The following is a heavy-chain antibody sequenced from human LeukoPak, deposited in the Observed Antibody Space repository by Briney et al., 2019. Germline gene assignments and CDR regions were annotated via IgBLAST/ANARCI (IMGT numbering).Heavy chain of an antibody. J-gene: IGHJ3*02. Sequence: RASVKVSCKASGYTFTSYDINWVRQATGQGLEWMGWMNPNSGNTGYAQKFQGRVTMTRNTSISTAYMELSSLRSEDTAVYYCARVALDWPAFDIWGQGTMVTVSS. CDR2: MNPNSGNT. CDR1: GYTFTSYD. D-gene: IGHD3-3*01. V-gene: IGHV1-8*01. CDR3: ARVALDWPAFDI.